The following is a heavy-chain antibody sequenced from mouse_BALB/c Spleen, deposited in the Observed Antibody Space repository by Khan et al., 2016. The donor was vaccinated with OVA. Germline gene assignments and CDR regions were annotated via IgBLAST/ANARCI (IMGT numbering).Heavy chain of an antibody. CDR2: ISYSGNT. V-gene: IGHV3-2*02. CDR1: GYSITSDYA. CDR3: ARVYGGDFDY. Sequence: EVQLQESGPGLVKPSQSLSLICTVTGYSITSDYAWNWIRQFPGNKLEWMGFISYSGNTKYNPSLKSRISITRDTSKNQFFLQLNSVTTEYTATYYWARVYGGDFDYWGHGTTLTGSS. J-gene: IGHJ2*01. D-gene: IGHD1-1*01.